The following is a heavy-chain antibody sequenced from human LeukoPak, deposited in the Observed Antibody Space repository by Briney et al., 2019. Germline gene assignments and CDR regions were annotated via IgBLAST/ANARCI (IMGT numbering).Heavy chain of an antibody. Sequence: ASVKVSCKASGYTFSDYFIHWVRQAPGQGLEWMGWIIPKSGATNYAQRFRDRVTVTSDTSTAYMDLSRLTSDDTAVYYCARGGRWELPRPYAFDVWGQGTVVTVSS. D-gene: IGHD1-26*01. CDR2: IIPKSGAT. CDR1: GYTFSDYF. CDR3: ARGGRWELPRPYAFDV. J-gene: IGHJ3*01. V-gene: IGHV1-2*02.